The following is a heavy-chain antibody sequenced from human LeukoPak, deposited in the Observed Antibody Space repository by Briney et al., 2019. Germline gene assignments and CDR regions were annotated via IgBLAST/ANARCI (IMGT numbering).Heavy chain of an antibody. Sequence: GGSLRLSCAASGFTFSSYAMSWVRQAPGNGLDWVSAISGICYAIFYADSVKGRFTISRDSPNSTLSLQMTSRIAEATDVYSCARNLATSGSSPLDYWGPGTLVTVTS. CDR1: GFTFSSYA. CDR2: ISGICYAI. V-gene: IGHV3-23*01. J-gene: IGHJ4*02. CDR3: ARNLATSGSSPLDY. D-gene: IGHD1-7*01.